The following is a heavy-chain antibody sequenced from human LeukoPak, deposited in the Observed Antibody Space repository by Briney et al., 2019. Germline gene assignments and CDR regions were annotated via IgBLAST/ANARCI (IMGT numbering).Heavy chain of an antibody. D-gene: IGHD4-17*01. V-gene: IGHV3-74*01. CDR1: GFTFSSYW. CDR3: ARDALYGDYAGIWFDP. Sequence: GGSLRLSCAASGFTFSSYWMHWVRQAPGKGLVWVSRINRDGSSTSYADSVKGRFTISRDNAKNTLYLQMNSLRAEDTAVYYCARDALYGDYAGIWFDPWGQGTLVTVSS. J-gene: IGHJ5*02. CDR2: INRDGSST.